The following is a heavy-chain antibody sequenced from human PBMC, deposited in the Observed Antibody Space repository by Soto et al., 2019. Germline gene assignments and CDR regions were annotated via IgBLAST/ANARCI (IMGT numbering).Heavy chain of an antibody. Sequence: GGSLRLSCAASGFTFSIYSMNWVRQAPGKGLEWVSYITSSSSTIYYADSVKGRFTISRDNAKNSLSLQMNSLRDEDTAVYYCARVSGSHHNYGMDVWGQGTTVTVSS. CDR2: ITSSSSTI. CDR3: ARVSGSHHNYGMDV. V-gene: IGHV3-48*02. J-gene: IGHJ6*02. CDR1: GFTFSIYS. D-gene: IGHD1-26*01.